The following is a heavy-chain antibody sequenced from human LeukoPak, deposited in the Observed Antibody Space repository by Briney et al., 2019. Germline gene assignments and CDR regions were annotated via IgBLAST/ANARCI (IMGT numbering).Heavy chain of an antibody. D-gene: IGHD5-12*01. CDR1: GFTFSDHY. CDR3: ARGRYSGTTYYFDY. Sequence: GGSLRLSCAASGFTFSDHYMDWVRQAPGKGLEWVARIRNKGNRYTTEYAASVKGRFTISRDDSENSLYLQMSSLKTEDTAMYYCARGRYSGTTYYFDYWGQGTLVTVSS. J-gene: IGHJ4*02. CDR2: IRNKGNRYTT. V-gene: IGHV3-72*01.